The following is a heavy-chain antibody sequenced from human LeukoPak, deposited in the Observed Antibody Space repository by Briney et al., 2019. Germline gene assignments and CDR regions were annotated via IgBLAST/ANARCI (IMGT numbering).Heavy chain of an antibody. J-gene: IGHJ4*02. D-gene: IGHD2-21*02. CDR1: GFSFSSYT. V-gene: IGHV3-21*01. CDR3: ARDGRCGGDCYAS. Sequence: GGSLRLSCAASGFSFSSYTMNWVRQAPGKGLERVSIISSSSSYIYYADSVKGRFTISRDNAKNALYLQMNSLRVEDTAVYYCARDGRCGGDCYASWGQGTLVTVSS. CDR2: ISSSSSYI.